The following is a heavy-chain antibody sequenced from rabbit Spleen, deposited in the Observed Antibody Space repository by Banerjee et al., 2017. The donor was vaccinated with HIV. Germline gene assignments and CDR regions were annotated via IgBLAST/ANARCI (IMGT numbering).Heavy chain of an antibody. Sequence: QSLEESGGDLVKPGGTLTLTCKASGFSFSSSYYMCWVRQAPGKRPEWIACIRGGSSGSTYYANWAKGRFTISKTSSTTVTLQMTSLTAADTATYFCARDRGHNNYVDCLDLWGQGTLVTVS. CDR1: GFSFSSSYY. CDR3: ARDRGHNNYVDCLDL. CDR2: IRGGSSGST. D-gene: IGHD6-1*01. V-gene: IGHV1S40*01. J-gene: IGHJ5*01.